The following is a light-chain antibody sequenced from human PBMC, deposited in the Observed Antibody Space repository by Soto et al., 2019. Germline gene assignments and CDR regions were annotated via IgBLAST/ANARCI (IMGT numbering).Light chain of an antibody. CDR2: LNN. V-gene: IGLV1-44*01. CDR1: SSNIGSHS. Sequence: QSVLTQPPSASGTPGQSVTISCSGTSSNIGSHSVHWYQHLPGTAPKLLIYLNNQRPSGVPDRFSGSKSGASASLAISGLQFEDEADYYCAAWDVSLNGWVFGGGTKLTVL. J-gene: IGLJ3*02. CDR3: AAWDVSLNGWV.